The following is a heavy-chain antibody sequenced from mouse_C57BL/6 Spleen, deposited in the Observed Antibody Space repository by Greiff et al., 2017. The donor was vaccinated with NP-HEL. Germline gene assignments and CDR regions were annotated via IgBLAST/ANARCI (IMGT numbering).Heavy chain of an antibody. D-gene: IGHD1-1*01. CDR3: ARGYYYGSSYGNWYFDV. J-gene: IGHJ1*03. Sequence: QVQLKQPGAELVKPGASVKLSCKASGYTFTSYWMHWVKQRPGRGLEWIGRIDPNSGGTKYNEKFKSKATLTVDKPSSTAYMQLSSLTSEDSAVYYCARGYYYGSSYGNWYFDVWGTGTTVTVSS. CDR2: IDPNSGGT. CDR1: GYTFTSYW. V-gene: IGHV1-72*01.